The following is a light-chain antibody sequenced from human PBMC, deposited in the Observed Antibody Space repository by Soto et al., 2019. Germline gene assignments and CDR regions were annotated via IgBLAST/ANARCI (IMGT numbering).Light chain of an antibody. CDR3: SSYTSSSTGVV. J-gene: IGLJ2*01. V-gene: IGLV2-14*01. CDR1: SSDVGGYNY. Sequence: QSALTQPASVAGSPGQSITISCTGTSSDVGGYNYVSWYQQHPGKDPKLMIYDVSNRPSGVSNRFSGSKSGNTASLTISGLQAEDAADYYCSSYTSSSTGVVFGGGTKLTVL. CDR2: DVS.